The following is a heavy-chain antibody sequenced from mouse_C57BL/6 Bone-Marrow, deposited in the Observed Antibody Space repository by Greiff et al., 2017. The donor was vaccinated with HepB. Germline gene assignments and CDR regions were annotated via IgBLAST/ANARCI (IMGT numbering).Heavy chain of an antibody. CDR1: GYTFTDYE. CDR2: IDPETGGT. CDR3: ASFISTVVATGPFDY. Sequence: QVQLQQSGAELVRPGASVTLSCKASGYTFTDYEMHWVKQTPVHGLEWIGAIDPETGGTAYNQKFKGKATLTADKSSSTAYMELRSLTSEDSAVYFCASFISTVVATGPFDYWGQGTTLTVSS. V-gene: IGHV1-15*01. D-gene: IGHD1-1*01. J-gene: IGHJ2*01.